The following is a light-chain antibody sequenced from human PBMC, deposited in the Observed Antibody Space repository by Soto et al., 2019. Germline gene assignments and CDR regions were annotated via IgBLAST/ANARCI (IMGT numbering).Light chain of an antibody. CDR1: ESVHRN. CDR2: YAS. CDR3: QHYNNWPPT. J-gene: IGKJ3*01. Sequence: EMVMTQSPATLSVSPGERVTLSCRASESVHRNLAWYQQKPGQGPSLLIYYASTRATGVPDRFTGSGSGTEFNLTISSLQSEDSGVYHCQHYNNWPPTFGPGTKVEI. V-gene: IGKV3-15*01.